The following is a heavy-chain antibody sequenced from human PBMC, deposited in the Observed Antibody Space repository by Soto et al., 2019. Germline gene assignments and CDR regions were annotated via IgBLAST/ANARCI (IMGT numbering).Heavy chain of an antibody. D-gene: IGHD3-10*01. CDR3: ASSQLWSRDY. CDR1: GFTVNCNY. V-gene: IGHV3-53*01. CDR2: IYSGGTT. Sequence: EVQLVESGGGLIQPGGSLRLSCAASGFTVNCNYMSWVRQGPGKGLEWVSVIYSGGTTYYADSVKGRFTISRDNSKTTLYLQMNSLRAEDTAVYYCASSQLWSRDYWGQGTLVTVSS. J-gene: IGHJ4*02.